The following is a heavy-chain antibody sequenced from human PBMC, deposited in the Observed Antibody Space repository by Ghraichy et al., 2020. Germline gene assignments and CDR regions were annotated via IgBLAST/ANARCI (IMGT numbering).Heavy chain of an antibody. CDR3: AKDLRFLEWLSPSRWFDP. D-gene: IGHD3-3*01. Sequence: LSLTCAASGFTFSSYAMSWVRQAPGKGLEWVSAISGSGGSTYYADSVKGRFTISRDNSKNTLYLQMNSLRAEDTAVYYCAKDLRFLEWLSPSRWFDPWGQGTLVTVSS. V-gene: IGHV3-23*01. J-gene: IGHJ5*02. CDR1: GFTFSSYA. CDR2: ISGSGGST.